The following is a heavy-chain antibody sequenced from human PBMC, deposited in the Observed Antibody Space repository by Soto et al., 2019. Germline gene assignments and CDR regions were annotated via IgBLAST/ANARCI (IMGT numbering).Heavy chain of an antibody. V-gene: IGHV4-59*12. D-gene: IGHD6-13*01. CDR3: AIARPFNFAAAGTCYYYMDV. J-gene: IGHJ6*03. CDR1: GGSISSYY. Sequence: SETLSLTCTVYGGSISSYYWSWIRQPPGKGLEWIGYIYYSGSTNYNPSLKSRVTISVDTSKNQFSLKLSSVTAADTAVYYCAIARPFNFAAAGTCYYYMDVWGKGTTVTVSS. CDR2: IYYSGST.